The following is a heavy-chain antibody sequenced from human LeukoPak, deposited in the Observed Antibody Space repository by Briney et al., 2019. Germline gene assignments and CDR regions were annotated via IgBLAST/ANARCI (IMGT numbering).Heavy chain of an antibody. CDR1: GFTVSSSY. V-gene: IGHV3-66*02. CDR3: AVAYCDGDCYSDNHYYYMDV. J-gene: IGHJ6*03. Sequence: GGSLRLSCAASGFTVSSSYMSWVRQAPGKGLECVSVIYNGGSAYYAGSVKGRFTLSRDNSKNTLYLEMNNLRPEDSAVYYCAVAYCDGDCYSDNHYYYMDVWGKGTPVTVSS. D-gene: IGHD2-21*02. CDR2: IYNGGSA.